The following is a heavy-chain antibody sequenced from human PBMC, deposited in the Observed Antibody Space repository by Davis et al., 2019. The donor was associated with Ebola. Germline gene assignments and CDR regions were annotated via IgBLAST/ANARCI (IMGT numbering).Heavy chain of an antibody. CDR2: INHSGST. V-gene: IGHV4-34*01. CDR3: ARDLYDSSGYMTYFDS. J-gene: IGHJ4*02. CDR1: GGSFSGSY. Sequence: SETLSLTCAVYGGSFSGSYWSWIRQPPGKGLEWIGEINHSGSTNYSPSLKSRVTISVDTSKNQFSLKLSSVTAADTAMYYCARDLYDSSGYMTYFDSWGQGTLVTVSS. D-gene: IGHD3-22*01.